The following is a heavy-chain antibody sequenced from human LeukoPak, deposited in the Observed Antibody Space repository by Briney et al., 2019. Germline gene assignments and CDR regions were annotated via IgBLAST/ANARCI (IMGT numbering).Heavy chain of an antibody. CDR1: GYSFTSYW. CDR2: IHPGDSDI. J-gene: IGHJ4*02. D-gene: IGHD2-8*01. CDR3: AKSAYDSHQIDY. V-gene: IGHV5-51*01. Sequence: GESLKISCQGSGYSFTSYWIGWVRQMPGKGLEWMGIIHPGDSDIRYRPSFQGQVTISADKSINTAYLQWSSLKASDTAMYFCAKSAYDSHQIDYWGQGTLVTVSS.